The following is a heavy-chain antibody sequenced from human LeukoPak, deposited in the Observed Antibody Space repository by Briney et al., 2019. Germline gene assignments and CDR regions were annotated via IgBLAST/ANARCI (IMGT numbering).Heavy chain of an antibody. CDR2: INHSGST. D-gene: IGHD3-10*01. CDR1: GGSFSGYY. CDR3: ARHPAHYGSGSYASYYYYMDV. V-gene: IGHV4-34*01. J-gene: IGHJ6*03. Sequence: SETLSLTCAVYGGSFSGYYWSWLRQPPGKGLEWIGEINHSGSTNYNPSLKSRVSISVDTSKNQFSLKLSSVTAADTAVYYCARHPAHYGSGSYASYYYYMDVWGKGTTVTISS.